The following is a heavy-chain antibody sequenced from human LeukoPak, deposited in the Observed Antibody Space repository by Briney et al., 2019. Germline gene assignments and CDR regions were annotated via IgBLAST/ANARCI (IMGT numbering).Heavy chain of an antibody. V-gene: IGHV3-7*03. CDR1: AFTFSSYW. CDR2: IKEDGSEI. CDR3: AKDGPQTDGRILGLDY. J-gene: IGHJ4*02. Sequence: PGGSLRLSCEASAFTFSSYWMSWVRQAPGKGLEWVANIKEDGSEINYVDSVKGRFTISRDNSKNTVYLQMNSLTAEDTAVYYCAKDGPQTDGRILGLDYWGQGTLVTVSS. D-gene: IGHD5-24*01.